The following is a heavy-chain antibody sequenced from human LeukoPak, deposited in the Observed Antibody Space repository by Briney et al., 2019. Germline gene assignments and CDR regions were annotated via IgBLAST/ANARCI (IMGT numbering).Heavy chain of an antibody. CDR3: RPERGYSNGWEYFDY. V-gene: IGHV3-30*04. D-gene: IGHD5-18*01. CDR1: GFTFSSYA. J-gene: IGHJ4*02. CDR2: IPYDGSNK. Sequence: HPGRTLRLSCAASGFTFSSYAMHWVRQAPGKGLEWVALIPYDGSNKYYADSVKGRFTISRDNSKNMVYLQMNRLRAEDTAVYYCRPERGYSNGWEYFDYWGQGTLVIVSS.